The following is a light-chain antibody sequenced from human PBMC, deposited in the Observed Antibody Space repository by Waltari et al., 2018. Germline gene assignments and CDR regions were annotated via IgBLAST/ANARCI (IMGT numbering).Light chain of an antibody. V-gene: IGKV1-27*01. CDR1: QGISNY. CDR3: QKYNSTPLT. CDR2: AAS. Sequence: DIQITQSPFSLSASVGDRVTITCRARQGISNYLAWYQQKPGKVPKRLIYAASTLQSGGPSRFSGGGSGTDFTLTISSLQPEDVATYYCQKYNSTPLTFGGGTKVEIK. J-gene: IGKJ4*01.